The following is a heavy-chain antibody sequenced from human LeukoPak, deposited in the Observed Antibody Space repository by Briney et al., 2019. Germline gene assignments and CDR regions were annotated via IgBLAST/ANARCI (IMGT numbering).Heavy chain of an antibody. D-gene: IGHD1-26*01. CDR1: GGSFSGYY. CDR2: INHSGST. Sequence: SETLSLTCAIYGGSFSGYYWSWIRQPPGKGLERIGEINHSGSTNYNPSLKSRVTISVDTSKNQFSLKLSSVTAADTAVYYCARGPYSGSYYVRYPGYFQHWGQGTLITVSS. CDR3: ARGPYSGSYYVRYPGYFQH. V-gene: IGHV4-34*01. J-gene: IGHJ1*01.